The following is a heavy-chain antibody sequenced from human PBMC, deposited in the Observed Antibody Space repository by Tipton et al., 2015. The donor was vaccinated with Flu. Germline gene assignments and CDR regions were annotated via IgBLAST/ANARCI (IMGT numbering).Heavy chain of an antibody. Sequence: SLRLSCAASGFTFNTYWMSWVRQAPGKGLEWVANIKQGGSEKYYVDSVKGRFTISRDNAKNSLYLQMNSLRADDTATYYCARTRGGYCSATSCYADSFDLWGQGTLVTVSS. V-gene: IGHV3-7*01. CDR1: GFTFNTYW. D-gene: IGHD2-2*01. CDR2: IKQGGSEK. J-gene: IGHJ4*02. CDR3: ARTRGGYCSATSCYADSFDL.